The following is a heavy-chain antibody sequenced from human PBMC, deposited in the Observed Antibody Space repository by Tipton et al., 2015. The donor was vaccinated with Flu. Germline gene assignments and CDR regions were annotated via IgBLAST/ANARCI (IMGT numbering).Heavy chain of an antibody. V-gene: IGHV4-39*07. CDR2: IDYRGTT. CDR3: ARATGWYLYYFDN. D-gene: IGHD6-19*01. J-gene: IGHJ4*02. CDR1: GGAMNNSDYY. Sequence: TLSLTCSVSGGAMNNSDYYWGWIRQPPGKGLEWVGTIDYRGTTYYKSSLKSRVTISRAMSKNQFSLRLTSPTAADTAVYFCARATGWYLYYFDNWCQGTLVTVSS.